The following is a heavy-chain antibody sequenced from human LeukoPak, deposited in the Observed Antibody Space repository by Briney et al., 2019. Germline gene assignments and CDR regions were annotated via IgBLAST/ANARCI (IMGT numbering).Heavy chain of an antibody. CDR2: IYYSGST. CDR1: GGSISSSSYY. V-gene: IGHV4-39*07. J-gene: IGHJ4*02. CDR3: ARDYYDFWSGYYDY. Sequence: SETLSLTCTVSGGSISSSSYYWGWIRQPPGKGLEWIGSIYYSGSTYYNPSLKSRVTISVDTSKNQFSLKLSSVTAADTGVYYCARDYYDFWSGYYDYWGQGTLVTVSS. D-gene: IGHD3-3*01.